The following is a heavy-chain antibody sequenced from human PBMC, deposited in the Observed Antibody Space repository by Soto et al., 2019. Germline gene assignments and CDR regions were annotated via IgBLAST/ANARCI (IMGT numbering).Heavy chain of an antibody. Sequence: QVQLQESGPGLVKPSETLSLTCTVSGGSVSSGSYYWSWIRQPPGKGLEWIGYIYYSGSTNYNPSLKSRVTISVDTSKNQFSLELSSVTAADTAVYYCARDRVSGRFNYYYYGMDVWGQGTTVTVSS. V-gene: IGHV4-61*01. J-gene: IGHJ6*02. D-gene: IGHD3-3*01. CDR1: GGSVSSGSYY. CDR2: IYYSGST. CDR3: ARDRVSGRFNYYYYGMDV.